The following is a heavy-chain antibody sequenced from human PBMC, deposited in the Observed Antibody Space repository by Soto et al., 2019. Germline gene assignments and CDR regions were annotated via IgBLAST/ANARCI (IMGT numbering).Heavy chain of an antibody. CDR2: IKLEGGEK. CDR1: GVTSNYFW. Sequence: GSLRLSCAASGVTSNYFWMNWVRQAPGKGLEWVANIKLEGGEKNYVDSVEGRFTISRDDAKNSVYLQMNSLRAEDTAIYYCVGGDGWIFDYWGQGSLVTVSS. D-gene: IGHD6-19*01. J-gene: IGHJ4*02. CDR3: VGGDGWIFDY. V-gene: IGHV3-7*03.